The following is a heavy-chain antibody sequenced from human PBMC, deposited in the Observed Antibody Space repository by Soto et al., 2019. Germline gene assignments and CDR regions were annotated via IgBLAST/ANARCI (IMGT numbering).Heavy chain of an antibody. CDR3: ASYCSGGSCSVAD. CDR1: GGTFSSYT. Sequence: ASVKVSCKASGGTFSSYTISWVRQAPGQGLEWMGRIIPILGIANYAQKFQGRVTITADKSTSTAYMELSSLRSEDTAVYYCASYCSGGSCSVADWGQGTLVTVSS. D-gene: IGHD2-15*01. CDR2: IIPILGIA. V-gene: IGHV1-69*02. J-gene: IGHJ4*02.